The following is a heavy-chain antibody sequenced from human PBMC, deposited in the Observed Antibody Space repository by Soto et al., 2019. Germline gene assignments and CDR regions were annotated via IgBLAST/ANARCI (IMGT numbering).Heavy chain of an antibody. Sequence: GGSLRLSCAASGFTFSDHHMDWVRQAPGKGLEWVGRATNKGHSHTTGYAASVRGRFPISRDDSNNSLSLQMNSLKTEDTAVYFCARLMGTSLDLWGQGTLVTVSS. CDR2: ATNKGHSHTT. D-gene: IGHD2-8*01. CDR1: GFTFSDHH. V-gene: IGHV3-72*01. CDR3: ARLMGTSLDL. J-gene: IGHJ4*02.